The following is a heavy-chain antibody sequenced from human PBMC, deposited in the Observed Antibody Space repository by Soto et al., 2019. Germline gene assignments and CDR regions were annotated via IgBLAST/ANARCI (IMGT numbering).Heavy chain of an antibody. D-gene: IGHD6-6*01. V-gene: IGHV1-18*01. CDR1: GYTFTSYG. J-gene: IGHJ5*02. CDR2: ISAYNGNT. CDR3: ARSSGSAYWFDP. Sequence: QVQLVQSGAEVKKPGASVKVSCKASGYTFTSYGISWVRQAPGQGLAWMGGISAYNGNTNYAQKLQGRVTMTTDTSTSPVYIELRSLRSVDTAVYYCARSSGSAYWFDPWGQGNLFTVSS.